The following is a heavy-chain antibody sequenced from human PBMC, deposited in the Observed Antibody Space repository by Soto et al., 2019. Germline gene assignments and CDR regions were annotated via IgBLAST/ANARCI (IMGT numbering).Heavy chain of an antibody. CDR1: GGTFSSYA. Sequence: QVQLVQSGAEVKKPGSSVKVSCKASGGTFSSYAINWVRQAPGQGLEWMGGIIPIFGTANYAQKFQGRVTITADESTSTAYMELSSLRSEDTAVYYCASRITGTIYYYYCMDVWGQGTTVTVSS. V-gene: IGHV1-69*12. CDR3: ASRITGTIYYYYCMDV. D-gene: IGHD1-7*01. CDR2: IIPIFGTA. J-gene: IGHJ6*02.